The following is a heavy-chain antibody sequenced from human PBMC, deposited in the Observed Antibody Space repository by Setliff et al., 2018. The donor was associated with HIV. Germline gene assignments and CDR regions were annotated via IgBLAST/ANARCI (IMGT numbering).Heavy chain of an antibody. Sequence: SVKVSCKASGGTFSSHTISWVRQAPGQGLEWMGGFIPIFRTANYAQEFQGRVTITADESSSTAYMELSSLTSEDTAVYYCARGARYYDILTAYITLGYYYYMDVWGKGTTVTVSS. CDR2: FIPIFRTA. CDR3: ARGARYYDILTAYITLGYYYYMDV. V-gene: IGHV1-69*13. J-gene: IGHJ6*03. CDR1: GGTFSSHT. D-gene: IGHD3-9*01.